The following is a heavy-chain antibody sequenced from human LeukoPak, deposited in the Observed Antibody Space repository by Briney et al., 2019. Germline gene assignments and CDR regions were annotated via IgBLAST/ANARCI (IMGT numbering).Heavy chain of an antibody. CDR2: INHSGST. CDR3: ARAPWWGVGRYFDY. CDR1: GGSFSGYY. Sequence: TSETLSLTCAVYGGSFSGYYWSWIRQPPGKGLEWIGEINHSGSTNYNPSLKSRVTISVDTSKNQFSLKLSSVTAADTAVYYCARAPWWGVGRYFDYWGQGTLVTVSS. J-gene: IGHJ4*02. D-gene: IGHD3-10*01. V-gene: IGHV4-34*01.